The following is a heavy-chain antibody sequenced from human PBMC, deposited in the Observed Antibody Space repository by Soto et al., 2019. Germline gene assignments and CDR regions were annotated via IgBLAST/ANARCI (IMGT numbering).Heavy chain of an antibody. CDR1: GYTFTSYG. V-gene: IGHV1-18*04. D-gene: IGHD2-15*01. CDR2: ISAYNGNT. J-gene: IGHJ5*02. Sequence: ASVKVSCKASGYTFTSYGISWVRQAPGQGLEWMGWISAYNGNTNYAQKLQGRVTMTTDTSTSTAYMELRSLRSDDTAVYYCARWVDCSGGSCYPNWFDPWSQGTLVTVSS. CDR3: ARWVDCSGGSCYPNWFDP.